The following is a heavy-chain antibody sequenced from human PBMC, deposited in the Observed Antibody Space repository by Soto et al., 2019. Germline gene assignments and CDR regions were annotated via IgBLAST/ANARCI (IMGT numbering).Heavy chain of an antibody. V-gene: IGHV3-33*01. J-gene: IGHJ4*02. D-gene: IGHD3-9*01. Sequence: GGSLRLSCAASGFTFSSYGMHWVRQAPGKGLEWVAVIWYDGSNKYYADSVKGRFTISRDSSKNTLYLQMNSLRAEDTAVYYCARLRYFDWFPDGPEFDYWGQGTLVTVSS. CDR2: IWYDGSNK. CDR1: GFTFSSYG. CDR3: ARLRYFDWFPDGPEFDY.